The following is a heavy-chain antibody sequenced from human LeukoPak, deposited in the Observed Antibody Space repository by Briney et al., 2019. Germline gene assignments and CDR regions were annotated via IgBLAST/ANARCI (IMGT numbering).Heavy chain of an antibody. CDR2: ISAYNGNT. Sequence: ASVKVSCKASGYTFTSYGISWVREAPGQGLEWMGWISAYNGNTNYAQELQGRVTMTTDTSTSTAYMELRSLRSDDTAVYYCARDPMGATTVSAFDYWGQGTLVTVSS. V-gene: IGHV1-18*01. D-gene: IGHD1-26*01. CDR3: ARDPMGATTVSAFDY. CDR1: GYTFTSYG. J-gene: IGHJ4*02.